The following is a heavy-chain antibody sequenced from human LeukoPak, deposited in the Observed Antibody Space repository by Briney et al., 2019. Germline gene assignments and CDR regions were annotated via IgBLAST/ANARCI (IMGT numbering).Heavy chain of an antibody. CDR2: IYYSGST. CDR3: ARDVEY. CDR1: GGSISSGGYS. Sequence: PSETLSLTCTVSGGSISSGGYSWSWIRQHPGKGPEGIGYIYYSGSTYYNPSLKSRVTISVATSKTQFSLKLSSVTAADTAVYYCARDVEYWGPGTLVTVSS. D-gene: IGHD2-21*01. V-gene: IGHV4-31*03. J-gene: IGHJ4*02.